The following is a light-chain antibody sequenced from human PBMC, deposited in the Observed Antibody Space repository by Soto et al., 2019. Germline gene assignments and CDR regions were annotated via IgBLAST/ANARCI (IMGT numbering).Light chain of an antibody. Sequence: EIVLTQSPGTLSLSPGERATLSCRASQSVSSSYLAWYQQKPGQAPRLLIYGASSGATGIPDRFSGSGSGTDFTLTISRLEPEDFAVYYCQQYVHSPRTFGQGTKVEIK. CDR2: GAS. V-gene: IGKV3-20*01. CDR1: QSVSSSY. CDR3: QQYVHSPRT. J-gene: IGKJ1*01.